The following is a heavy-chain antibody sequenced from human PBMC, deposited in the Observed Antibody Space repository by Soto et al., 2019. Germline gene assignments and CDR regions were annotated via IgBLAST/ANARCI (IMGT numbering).Heavy chain of an antibody. CDR1: GFTFSDSW. Sequence: EVQLVESGGGLVQPGGSLRLSCTASGFTFSDSWMTWVRQAPGKGLEWVARIKPDVSEKKYADSVKGRFSISRDNAKNSMYLQMDSLRGVDTAVYYCVRGGSNYASWGQGTLVTVSS. J-gene: IGHJ5*02. CDR3: VRGGSNYAS. CDR2: IKPDVSEK. D-gene: IGHD4-4*01. V-gene: IGHV3-7*01.